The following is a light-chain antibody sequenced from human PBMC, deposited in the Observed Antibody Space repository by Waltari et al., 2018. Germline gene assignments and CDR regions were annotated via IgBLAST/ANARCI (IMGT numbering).Light chain of an antibody. CDR2: DTS. CDR3: LLFYIGGRRV. V-gene: IGLV7-46*01. J-gene: IGLJ3*02. CDR1: TGAVICAHY. Sequence: QAVVTQEPSLTVSPGGTVTLTCGSSTGAVICAHYPYWLQQKPGQAPKTLIYDTSNRFSCTPARFSGSLLGGKAALTLSGAQPEDEADYYCLLFYIGGRRVFGGGTKLTVL.